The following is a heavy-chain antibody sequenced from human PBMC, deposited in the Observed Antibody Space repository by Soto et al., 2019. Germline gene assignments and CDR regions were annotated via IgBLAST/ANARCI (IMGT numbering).Heavy chain of an antibody. CDR3: TTDYGVYCSGGSCYPTHYYYGMDV. Sequence: GGSLRLSCAASGFTFSNAWMNWVRQAPGKGLEWVGRIKSKTDGGTTDYAAPVKGRFAISRDDSKNTLYLQMNSLKTEDTAVYYCTTDYGVYCSGGSCYPTHYYYGMDVWGQGTTVTVSS. CDR1: GFTFSNAW. D-gene: IGHD2-15*01. J-gene: IGHJ6*02. CDR2: IKSKTDGGTT. V-gene: IGHV3-15*07.